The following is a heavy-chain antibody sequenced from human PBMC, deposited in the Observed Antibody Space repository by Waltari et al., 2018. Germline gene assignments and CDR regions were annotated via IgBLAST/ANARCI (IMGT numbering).Heavy chain of an antibody. J-gene: IGHJ2*01. CDR1: GFTFSSYS. V-gene: IGHV3-48*01. CDR2: ISSSSSTI. Sequence: EVQLVESGGGLVQPGGSLRLSCAASGFTFSSYSMNWVRQAPGKGLEWVSYISSSSSTIYYADSVKGRFTISRDNAKNSLYLQMNSLRAEDTAVYYCARDYYGGRIWYFDLWGRGTLVTVSS. D-gene: IGHD3-22*01. CDR3: ARDYYGGRIWYFDL.